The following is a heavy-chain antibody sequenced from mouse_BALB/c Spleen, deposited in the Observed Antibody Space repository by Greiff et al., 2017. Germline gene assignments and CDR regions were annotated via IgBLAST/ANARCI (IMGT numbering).Heavy chain of an antibody. CDR1: GYSITSDYA. V-gene: IGHV3-2*02. CDR2: ISYSGST. CDR3: ARAGRLPYYFDY. J-gene: IGHJ2*01. D-gene: IGHD1-2*01. Sequence: EVHLVESGPGLVKPSQSLSLTCTVTGYSITSDYAWNWIRQFPGNKLEWMGYISYSGSTSYNPSLKSRISITRDTSKNQFFLQLNSVTTEDTATYYCARAGRLPYYFDYWGQGTTLTVSS.